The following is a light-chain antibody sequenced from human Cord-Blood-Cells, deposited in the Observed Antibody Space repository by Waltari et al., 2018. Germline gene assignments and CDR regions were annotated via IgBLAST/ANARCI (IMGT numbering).Light chain of an antibody. V-gene: IGKV1-39*01. J-gene: IGKJ5*01. CDR2: AAS. Sequence: DIQMTQSPSSLSASVGDRVTITCRASQSISSYLNWYQQKPGKAPKLLIYAASSLQSGVPSRFSGSGSGTDFTITISSLPPEDFATYYSEQSYSTPITFGQGTRLEIK. CDR1: QSISSY. CDR3: EQSYSTPIT.